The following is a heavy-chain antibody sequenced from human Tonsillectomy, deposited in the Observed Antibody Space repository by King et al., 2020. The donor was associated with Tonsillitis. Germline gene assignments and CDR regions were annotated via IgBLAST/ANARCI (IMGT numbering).Heavy chain of an antibody. D-gene: IGHD3-16*02. J-gene: IGHJ3*02. V-gene: IGHV3-74*01. CDR1: GFTFSSYW. CDR2: VLIDGTRT. Sequence: VQLVQSGGGLVQPGGSLRLSCAASGFTFSSYWMHWVRQAPGKGLVWVSRVLIDGTRTSYADSVKGRFTISRDNAKNTLYLQMNSLRAEDTAVYYCARDGSPDYDYVWGSYRYAFDIWGQGTMVTVSS. CDR3: ARDGSPDYDYVWGSYRYAFDI.